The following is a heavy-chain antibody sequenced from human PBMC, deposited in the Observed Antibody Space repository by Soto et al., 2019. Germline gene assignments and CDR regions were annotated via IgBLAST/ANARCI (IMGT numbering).Heavy chain of an antibody. J-gene: IGHJ4*02. CDR2: ISGSGRST. V-gene: IGHV3-23*01. Sequence: PGGSLRLSCAASGFTFSSYAMSWVRQAPGKGLEWVSVISGSGRSTYYADSVKGRFTISRDNSKSALYLQMNSLRPEDTAVYYCAKCTSTSCHLGSDYWGQGTLVTVSS. CDR3: AKCTSTSCHLGSDY. D-gene: IGHD2-2*01. CDR1: GFTFSSYA.